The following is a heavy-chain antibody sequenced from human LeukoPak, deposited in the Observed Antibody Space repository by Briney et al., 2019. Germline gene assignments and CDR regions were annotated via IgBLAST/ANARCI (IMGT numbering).Heavy chain of an antibody. J-gene: IGHJ4*02. D-gene: IGHD6-13*01. CDR1: GFTFSSYA. V-gene: IGHV3-23*01. CDR3: AKSGGVLAIAAASTVFDY. CDR2: ISGSGGST. Sequence: PGGSLRLFCAASGFTFSSYAMSWVRQAPGKGLEWVSAISGSGGSTYYADSVEGRFTISRDNSKNTLYLQMNSLRAEDTAVYYCAKSGGVLAIAAASTVFDYWGQGTLVTASS.